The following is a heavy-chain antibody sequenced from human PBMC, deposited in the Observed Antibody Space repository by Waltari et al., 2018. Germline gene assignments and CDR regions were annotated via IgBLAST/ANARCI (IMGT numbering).Heavy chain of an antibody. CDR2: ITDSGAYT. CDR1: GFSFSTFG. V-gene: IGHV3-21*03. CDR3: ARALTTPNDY. D-gene: IGHD4-17*01. J-gene: IGHJ4*02. Sequence: EVQLVESGGGLVKPGGSLRLSCTASGFSFSTFGMSWVRQAPGKGLELVSSITDSGAYTYYADSMKGLFTISRDNTKNSLYLHMSSLRAEDTAVYYCARALTTPNDYWGQGTLVTVSS.